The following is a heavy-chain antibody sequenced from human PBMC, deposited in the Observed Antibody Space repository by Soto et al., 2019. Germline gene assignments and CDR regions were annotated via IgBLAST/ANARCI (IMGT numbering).Heavy chain of an antibody. Sequence: EVQLVESGGGLVQPGGSLRLSCAASGFTLSGRSMHWVRQAPGKGLVWVSGIDNAGTDSTYADSVKGRFTSSRDNAKNMLYLQMNRLGAEDTSVYYCARGWFGPDVWGKGTTVTVSS. CDR3: ARGWFGPDV. CDR2: IDNAGTDS. V-gene: IGHV3-74*01. CDR1: GFTLSGRS. J-gene: IGHJ6*04. D-gene: IGHD3-10*01.